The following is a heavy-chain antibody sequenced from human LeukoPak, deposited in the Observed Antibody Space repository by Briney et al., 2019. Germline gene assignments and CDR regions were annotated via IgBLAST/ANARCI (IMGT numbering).Heavy chain of an antibody. CDR1: GYTFTSYY. CDR3: ARGTVLRYFDWLSNGGYYYYYMDV. J-gene: IGHJ6*03. D-gene: IGHD3-9*01. Sequence: ASVKVSCKASGYTFTSYYMHWVRQAPGQGLEWMGIINPSGGSTSYAQKFQGRVTMTRGTSTSTVYMELSSLRSEDTAVYYCARGTVLRYFDWLSNGGYYYYYMDVWGKGTTVTISS. V-gene: IGHV1-46*01. CDR2: INPSGGST.